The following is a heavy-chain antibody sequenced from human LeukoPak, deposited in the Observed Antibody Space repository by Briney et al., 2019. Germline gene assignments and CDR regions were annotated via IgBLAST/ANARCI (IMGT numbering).Heavy chain of an antibody. Sequence: GGSPRLSCAASGFTFSSYSMNWVRQAPGKGLEWVANIKQDGSEKNYVDSVKGRFTISRDNAKNSLYLQMNSLRAEDTAVYYCAREVVYYDIKSYFDYWGQGTLVTVSS. D-gene: IGHD3-22*01. J-gene: IGHJ4*02. CDR2: IKQDGSEK. CDR3: AREVVYYDIKSYFDY. CDR1: GFTFSSYS. V-gene: IGHV3-7*01.